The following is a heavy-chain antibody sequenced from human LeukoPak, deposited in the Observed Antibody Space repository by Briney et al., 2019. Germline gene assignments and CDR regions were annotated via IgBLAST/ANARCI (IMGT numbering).Heavy chain of an antibody. CDR1: GGSFSGYY. Sequence: SETLSLTCAVYGGSFSGYYWSWIRQPPGKGLEWIGEINHSGSTNYNPSLKSRATISVDTSKNQFSLKLSSVTAADTAVYYCARGKYNRGYSYGSFDYWGQGTLVTVSS. D-gene: IGHD5-18*01. CDR3: ARGKYNRGYSYGSFDY. J-gene: IGHJ4*02. CDR2: INHSGST. V-gene: IGHV4-34*01.